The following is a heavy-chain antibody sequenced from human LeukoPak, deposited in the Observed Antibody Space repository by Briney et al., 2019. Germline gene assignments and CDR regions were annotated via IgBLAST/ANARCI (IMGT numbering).Heavy chain of an antibody. CDR2: ISNSGST. CDR1: IGSITSDY. CDR3: AIFRDTSGYHLGAFDV. J-gene: IGHJ3*01. V-gene: IGHV4-4*07. Sequence: SETLSLTCTVSIGSITSDYWSWIRQPAGKGLEWIGRISNSGSTNYNPSLKSRVTMSLDTSKNHFSLRLSSVTAADTAIYYCAIFRDTSGYHLGAFDVWGQGTVVTVSS. D-gene: IGHD3-22*01.